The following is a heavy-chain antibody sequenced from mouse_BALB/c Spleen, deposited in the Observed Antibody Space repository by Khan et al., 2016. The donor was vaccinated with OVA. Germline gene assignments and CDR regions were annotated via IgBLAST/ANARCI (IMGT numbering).Heavy chain of an antibody. V-gene: IGHV1-76*01. CDR3: AREEALYYVDY. D-gene: IGHD3-2*02. J-gene: IGHJ2*01. Sequence: QVQLKQSGAELVRPGASVRLSCKTSGYIFTSYWIHWVKQRPGQGLEWIERIYPGPDNTNYNEKFKDKATLTADKSPSTAYMQLSSLKSEDSAVYFCAREEALYYVDYWGQGTTLTVSS. CDR2: IYPGPDNT. CDR1: GYIFTSYW.